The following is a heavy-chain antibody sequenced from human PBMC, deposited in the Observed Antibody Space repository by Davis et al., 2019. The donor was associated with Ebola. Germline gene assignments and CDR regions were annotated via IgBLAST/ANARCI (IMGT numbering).Heavy chain of an antibody. D-gene: IGHD3-3*01. CDR2: INPNDGRT. V-gene: IGHV1-46*01. Sequence: AASVKVSCKASGYTFTNYYMHWVRQAPGQGLEWMGMINPNDGRTIYAQKFRGRVTITADESTRTAYMELSSLRSEDTAVYYCARGAIFGVVKGHYGMDVWGKGTTVTVSS. J-gene: IGHJ6*04. CDR3: ARGAIFGVVKGHYGMDV. CDR1: GYTFTNYY.